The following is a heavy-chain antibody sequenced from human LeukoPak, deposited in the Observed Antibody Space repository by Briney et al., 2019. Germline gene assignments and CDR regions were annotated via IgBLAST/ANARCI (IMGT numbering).Heavy chain of an antibody. J-gene: IGHJ3*02. V-gene: IGHV4-39*01. Sequence: PSETLSLTCTVSGASISSSSYYWGWIRQPPGKGLEWIGSIYYSGSTYYNPSLKSRVTISVDTSKTQFSLKLSSVTAADTAVFYCAILSLCADYCHNAFDIWDQGTMVTVSS. CDR1: GASISSSSYY. CDR3: AILSLCADYCHNAFDI. CDR2: IYYSGST. D-gene: IGHD2-21*02.